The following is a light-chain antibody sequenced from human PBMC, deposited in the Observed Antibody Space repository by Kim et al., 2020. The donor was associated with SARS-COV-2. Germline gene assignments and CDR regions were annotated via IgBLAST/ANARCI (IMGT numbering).Light chain of an antibody. Sequence: GQGVTISCSGRTSNIGRNYVDWYQQLSGAAPKLVIYRSNQRPSGVPDRFSGSKSGTSASLVISGLRSGDEADYYCAAWDDSLSGVIFGGWTQLTVL. CDR3: AAWDDSLSGVI. J-gene: IGLJ2*01. V-gene: IGLV1-47*01. CDR2: RSN. CDR1: TSNIGRNY.